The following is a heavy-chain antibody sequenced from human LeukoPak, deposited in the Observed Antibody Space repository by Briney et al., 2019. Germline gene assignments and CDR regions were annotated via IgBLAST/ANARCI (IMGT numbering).Heavy chain of an antibody. CDR3: ASELPPHYDILTGPHGY. J-gene: IGHJ4*02. D-gene: IGHD3-9*01. Sequence: GRSLRLSCAASGFTFSSYSMNWVRQAPGKGLEWVSSISSSSSYIYYADSVKGRFTISRDNAKNSLYLQMNSLRAEDTAVYYCASELPPHYDILTGPHGYSGQGTLVTVSS. V-gene: IGHV3-21*01. CDR1: GFTFSSYS. CDR2: ISSSSSYI.